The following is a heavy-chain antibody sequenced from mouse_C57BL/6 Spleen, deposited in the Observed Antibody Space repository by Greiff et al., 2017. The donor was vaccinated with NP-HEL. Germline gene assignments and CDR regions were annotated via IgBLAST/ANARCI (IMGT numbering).Heavy chain of an antibody. CDR2: IDPSDSET. CDR3: ARWSYYYGSSWYFDG. D-gene: IGHD1-1*01. Sequence: QVQLQQPGAELVRPGSSVKLSCKASGYTFTSYWMHWVKQRPIQGLEWIGNIDPSDSETHYNQKFKDKATLTVDKSSSTAYMQLSSLTSEDSAVYYCARWSYYYGSSWYFDGWGTGTTVTVSS. V-gene: IGHV1-52*01. CDR1: GYTFTSYW. J-gene: IGHJ1*03.